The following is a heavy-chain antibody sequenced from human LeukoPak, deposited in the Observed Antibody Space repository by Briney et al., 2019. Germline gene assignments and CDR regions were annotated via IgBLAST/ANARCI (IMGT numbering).Heavy chain of an antibody. J-gene: IGHJ4*02. CDR2: INPNSGGT. CDR3: ARDQAAAGYLTSGENFGY. D-gene: IGHD6-13*01. CDR1: RYTFTGYY. V-gene: IGHV1-2*02. Sequence: ASVKVSCKASRYTFTGYYMHWVRQAPGQGLEWLGWINPNSGGTNYAQKFQGRVTMTRDTSISTAYMELSRLSSHDTAVYYCARDQAAAGYLTSGENFGYWGQGTLVTVSS.